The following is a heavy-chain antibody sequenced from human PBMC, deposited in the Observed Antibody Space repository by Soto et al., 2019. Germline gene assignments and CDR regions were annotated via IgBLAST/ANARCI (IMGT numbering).Heavy chain of an antibody. J-gene: IGHJ4*02. CDR2: IYSGGST. CDR3: ARDSGCSGGSCYSFDY. V-gene: IGHV3-53*01. Sequence: PGESLKISCAASGFTVSSNYMSWVRQAPGKGLEWVSVIYSGGSTYYADSVKGRFTISRDNSKNTLYLQMNSLRAEDTAVYYCARDSGCSGGSCYSFDYWGQGTLVTVSS. CDR1: GFTVSSNY. D-gene: IGHD2-15*01.